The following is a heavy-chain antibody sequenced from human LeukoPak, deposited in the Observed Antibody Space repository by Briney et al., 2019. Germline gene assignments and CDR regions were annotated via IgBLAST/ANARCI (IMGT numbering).Heavy chain of an antibody. CDR1: GFTFSSYA. Sequence: PGGSLRLSCAASGFTFSSYAMHWVRQAPGKGLEWVAVKSYDGSNKYYADSVKGRFTISRDNSKNTLYLQMNSLRAEDTAVYYCASFRGVASWGQGTLVTVSS. CDR3: ASFRGVAS. V-gene: IGHV3-30-3*01. CDR2: KSYDGSNK. D-gene: IGHD3-10*01. J-gene: IGHJ4*02.